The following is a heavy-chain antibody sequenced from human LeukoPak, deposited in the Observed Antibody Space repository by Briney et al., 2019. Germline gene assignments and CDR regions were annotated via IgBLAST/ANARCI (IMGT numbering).Heavy chain of an antibody. V-gene: IGHV4-39*01. CDR1: GDSIKSSSYY. CDR2: IYYSGST. D-gene: IGHD3-10*01. Sequence: SETLSLTCSVSGDSIKSSSYYWGWIRQPPGKGLEWIGSIYYSGSTYYNPSLKSRVTISVDTSKNQFSLKLSSVTAADTAVYYCARRLWFGELYFDYWGQGTLVTVSS. CDR3: ARRLWFGELYFDY. J-gene: IGHJ4*02.